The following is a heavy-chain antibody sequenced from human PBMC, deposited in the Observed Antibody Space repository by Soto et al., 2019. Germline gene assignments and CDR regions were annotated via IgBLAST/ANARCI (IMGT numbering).Heavy chain of an antibody. CDR3: ARGGYFDSSNYLAY. D-gene: IGHD3-22*01. CDR1: GYSFTSYG. CDR2: INPGNGNT. Sequence: ASMKVCCKASGYSFTSYGIDWVRQAPGRGLEWMGWINPGNGNTKYSQQFQGRVIIDRDTSASTAYMELSSLRSEDTAVYYCARGGYFDSSNYLAYWGLGTLVTVSS. V-gene: IGHV1-3*01. J-gene: IGHJ4*02.